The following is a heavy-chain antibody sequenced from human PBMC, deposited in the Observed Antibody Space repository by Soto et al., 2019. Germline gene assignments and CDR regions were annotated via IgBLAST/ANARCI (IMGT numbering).Heavy chain of an antibody. J-gene: IGHJ6*02. CDR1: GFTFSSYA. CDR2: VSAGGDMT. CDR3: ARGDRGGSGSPASYYYSGLDV. D-gene: IGHD3-10*01. V-gene: IGHV3-23*01. Sequence: GGSLRFSCAASGFTFSSYAMSWVRQALGKGLEWVSSVSAGGDMTYYSDSVKGRFTISRDNSNNALFLQMNSLRIEDTALYYCARGDRGGSGSPASYYYSGLDVWGQGATVTVSS.